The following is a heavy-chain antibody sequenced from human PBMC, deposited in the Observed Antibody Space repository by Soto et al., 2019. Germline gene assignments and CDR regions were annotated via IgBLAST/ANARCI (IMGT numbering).Heavy chain of an antibody. CDR1: QYTFTDFY. J-gene: IGHJ6*02. V-gene: IGHV1-2*02. D-gene: IGHD2-15*01. Sequence: ASVKVSCKASQYTFTDFYIHWVRQAPGQGLEWTGRTNPNSGGTNSPQKFQGRVTMTRDTSINTAYMELSSLRSDDTAVYYCARTCSGGSCYSSYYYGMDVWGQGTTVTSP. CDR3: ARTCSGGSCYSSYYYGMDV. CDR2: TNPNSGGT.